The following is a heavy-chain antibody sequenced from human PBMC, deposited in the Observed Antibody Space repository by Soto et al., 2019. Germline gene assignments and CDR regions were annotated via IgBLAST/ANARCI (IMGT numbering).Heavy chain of an antibody. Sequence: GASVKVSCKASGYTFTSYGISWVRQAPGQGLEWMGWISAYNGNTNYVQKLQGRVTMTTDTSTSTAYMELRSLRSDDTAVYYCARAEGNSVGFYDYVWGSYRYPIDYWGQGTLVTVSS. J-gene: IGHJ4*02. D-gene: IGHD3-16*02. CDR2: ISAYNGNT. V-gene: IGHV1-18*01. CDR1: GYTFTSYG. CDR3: ARAEGNSVGFYDYVWGSYRYPIDY.